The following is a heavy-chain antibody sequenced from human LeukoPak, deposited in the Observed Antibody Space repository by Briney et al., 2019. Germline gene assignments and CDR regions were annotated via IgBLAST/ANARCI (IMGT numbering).Heavy chain of an antibody. CDR2: INPSGGST. CDR1: GYTFTSYY. J-gene: IGHJ6*03. D-gene: IGHD2-2*02. Sequence: ASVKVSCKASGYTFTSYYMHWVRQAPGQGLEWMGIINPSGGSTSYAQKFQGRVTMTRDTSTSTVYMELSSLRSEDTAVYYCARGHHPEYCSSTSCYIHYYMDVWGKGTTVTVSS. V-gene: IGHV1-46*01. CDR3: ARGHHPEYCSSTSCYIHYYMDV.